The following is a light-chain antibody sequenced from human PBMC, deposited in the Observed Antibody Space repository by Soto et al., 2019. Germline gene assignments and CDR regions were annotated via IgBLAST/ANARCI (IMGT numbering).Light chain of an antibody. CDR3: SSYARSNLWV. Sequence: QSALTQSPSASGSPGQSVTISRTGTSSDVGNYKYVSWYQQHPGKAPKLMIYEVSKRPSGVPDRFSGSKSGNTASLTVSGLQVEDEADYYCSSYARSNLWVFGGGTKLTVL. J-gene: IGLJ3*02. CDR2: EVS. CDR1: SSDVGNYKY. V-gene: IGLV2-8*01.